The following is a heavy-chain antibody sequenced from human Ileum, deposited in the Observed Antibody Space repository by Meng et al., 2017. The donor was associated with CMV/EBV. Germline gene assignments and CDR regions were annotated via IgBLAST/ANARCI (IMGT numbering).Heavy chain of an antibody. V-gene: IGHV2-26*01. J-gene: IGHJ5*02. Sequence: SGPTLVKPTETLTLTCTVSGFSLTNTRMGVSWIRQPPGKALEWLAHIFSDDKKSYRTSLKSRLSISKDTSRSQVVLTMTNMDPVDTATYYCARILLGEEKFLWFGELWERVDPWGQGTLVTVSS. CDR1: GFSLTNTRMG. CDR3: ARILLGEEKFLWFGELWERVDP. D-gene: IGHD3-10*01. CDR2: IFSDDKK.